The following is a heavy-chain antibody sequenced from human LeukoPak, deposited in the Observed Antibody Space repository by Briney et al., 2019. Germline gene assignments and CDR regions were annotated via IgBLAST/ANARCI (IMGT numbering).Heavy chain of an antibody. CDR1: GYTFTDYY. CDR3: ARDHIVALGLVFDY. J-gene: IGHJ4*02. CDR2: IKLNSGGT. D-gene: IGHD3-22*01. V-gene: IGHV1-2*02. Sequence: WASVKVSCTASGYTFTDYYMHWVRQAHGQGLEWMGWIKLNSGGTKYSQKFQGRVTMTRDTSVSTAYMELSSLRSDDTAVYYCARDHIVALGLVFDYWGQGTLVTVSS.